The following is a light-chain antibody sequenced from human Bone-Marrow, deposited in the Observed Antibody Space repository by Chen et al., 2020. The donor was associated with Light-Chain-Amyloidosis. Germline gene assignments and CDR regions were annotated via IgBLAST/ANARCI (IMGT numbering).Light chain of an antibody. CDR1: SSDVGGYKH. Sequence: QPALTKTPSESGSPGLAITISCTGTSSDVGGYKHVSWYQQHPAKAPKLRIYEVTNRPSWVPDRFSGSKSDNTASLTISGLQTEDEADYFCSSYTITNTLVFGSGTRVTVL. CDR3: SSYTITNTLV. J-gene: IGLJ1*01. CDR2: EVT. V-gene: IGLV2-14*01.